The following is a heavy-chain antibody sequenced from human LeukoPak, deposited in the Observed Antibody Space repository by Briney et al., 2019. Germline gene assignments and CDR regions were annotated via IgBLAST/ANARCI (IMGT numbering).Heavy chain of an antibody. J-gene: IGHJ3*02. CDR3: ARPLGDYEASDI. CDR2: ISAYNGNT. V-gene: IGHV1-18*01. CDR1: GGTFSSYG. D-gene: IGHD4-17*01. Sequence: ASVKVSCKASGGTFSSYGISWVRQAPGQGLEWMGWISAYNGNTNYAQKLQGRVTMTTDTSTSTAYMELRSLRSDDTAVYYCARPLGDYEASDIWGQGTMVTVSS.